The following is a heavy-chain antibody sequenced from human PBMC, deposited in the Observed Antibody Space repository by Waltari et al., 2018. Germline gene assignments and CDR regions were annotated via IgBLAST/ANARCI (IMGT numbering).Heavy chain of an antibody. J-gene: IGHJ3*02. V-gene: IGHV5-51*01. CDR1: GYSFTSYW. Sequence: EVQLVQSGAEVKKPGESLKISCKGSGYSFTSYWIGWVRQMPGKGLEWMGIIYPGDSDTRYSPAFQGQVTISADKSISTAYLQWSSLKASDTAMYYCARQDYYDSSGYYYGAFDIWGQGTMVTVSS. D-gene: IGHD3-22*01. CDR2: IYPGDSDT. CDR3: ARQDYYDSSGYYYGAFDI.